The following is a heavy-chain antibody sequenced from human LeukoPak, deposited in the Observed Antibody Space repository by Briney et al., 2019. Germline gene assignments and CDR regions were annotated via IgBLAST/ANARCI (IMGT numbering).Heavy chain of an antibody. V-gene: IGHV3-9*01. CDR3: ATDLRDGQQLGGAYYSSGIDV. D-gene: IGHD6-13*01. Sequence: PGGSLRLSCAASGFTFDDYAMHWVRQAPGRGLEWVSGVSWSSAGIGYADSVKGRFTISRDNVKNALYLQMNSLRVEDTALYYCATDLRDGQQLGGAYYSSGIDVWGQGTTVTVSS. J-gene: IGHJ6*02. CDR2: VSWSSAGI. CDR1: GFTFDDYA.